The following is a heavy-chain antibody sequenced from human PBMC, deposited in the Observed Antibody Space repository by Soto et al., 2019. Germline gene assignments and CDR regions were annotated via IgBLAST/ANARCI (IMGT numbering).Heavy chain of an antibody. CDR2: ISGSGGST. D-gene: IGHD3-3*01. J-gene: IGHJ4*02. CDR3: AKSFGVVTYFDY. V-gene: IGHV3-23*01. Sequence: EVQLLESGGGLVQPGGSLRLSCAAPGFTFSSYAMSWVRQAPGKGLEWVSAISGSGGSTYYADSVKGRFTISRDNSKNTLYLQMNSLRAEDTAVYYCAKSFGVVTYFDYWGQGTLVTVSS. CDR1: GFTFSSYA.